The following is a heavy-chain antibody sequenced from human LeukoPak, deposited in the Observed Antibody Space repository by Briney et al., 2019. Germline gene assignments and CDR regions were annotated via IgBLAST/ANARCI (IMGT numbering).Heavy chain of an antibody. D-gene: IGHD3-16*01. CDR2: IYSGGST. V-gene: IGHV3-66*04. CDR1: GFTVSSNY. Sequence: GGSLRLSCAASGFTVSSNYMSWVRQAPGMGLEWVSVIYSGGSTYYADSVKGRFTISRDNSKNTLYLQMNSLRAEDTAVYYCASQFPYDHRFDYWGQGTLVTVSS. J-gene: IGHJ4*02. CDR3: ASQFPYDHRFDY.